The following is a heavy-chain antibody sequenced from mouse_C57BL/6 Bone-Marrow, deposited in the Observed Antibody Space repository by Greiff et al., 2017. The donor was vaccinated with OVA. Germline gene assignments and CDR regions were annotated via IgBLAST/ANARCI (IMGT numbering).Heavy chain of an antibody. CDR2: IYPRSGNT. V-gene: IGHV1-81*01. Sequence: QVQLQQSGAELARPGASVKLSCKASGYTFTSYGISWVKQRTGQGLEWIGEIYPRSGNTYYNEKFKGKATLTADKSSSTAYMELRSLTSEDSAVDFCARRDYGSSYGVWGTGTTVTVAS. J-gene: IGHJ1*03. D-gene: IGHD1-1*01. CDR3: ARRDYGSSYGV. CDR1: GYTFTSYG.